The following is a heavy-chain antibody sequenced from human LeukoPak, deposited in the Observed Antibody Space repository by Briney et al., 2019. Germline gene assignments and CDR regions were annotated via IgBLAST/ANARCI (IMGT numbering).Heavy chain of an antibody. CDR1: GGTFSSYA. CDR3: ASAPGIAVAGVPVDNWFDP. Sequence: SVKVSCKASGGTFSSYAISWVRQAPGQGLEWMGGIIPIFGTANYAQKFQGRVTITADKSTSTAYMELSSLRSEDTAVYYCASAPGIAVAGVPVDNWFDPWGQGTLVTVSS. D-gene: IGHD6-19*01. CDR2: IIPIFGTA. V-gene: IGHV1-69*06. J-gene: IGHJ5*02.